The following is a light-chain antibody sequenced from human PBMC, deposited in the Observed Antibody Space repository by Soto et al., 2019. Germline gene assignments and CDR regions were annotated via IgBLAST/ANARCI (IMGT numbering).Light chain of an antibody. CDR3: AAWDDSLNGPV. Sequence: QSVLTQPPSASGTPGQTVTISCSVSSSNIGLNDVHWYRQLSGTAPQILIYDTNQQATGVPDRFSGSRSGTSASLAIHGLQSVDEAAYHCAAWDDSLNGPVFGGGTKVTVL. CDR1: SSNIGLND. V-gene: IGLV1-44*01. CDR2: DTN. J-gene: IGLJ2*01.